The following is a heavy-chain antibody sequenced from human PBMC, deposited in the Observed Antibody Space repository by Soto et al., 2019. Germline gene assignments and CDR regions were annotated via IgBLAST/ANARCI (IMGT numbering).Heavy chain of an antibody. J-gene: IGHJ4*02. CDR2: IYYSGST. CDR3: ARLTTGYYDFWSGYRQIDY. D-gene: IGHD3-3*01. Sequence: ETLSLSCTVSGGSISSSSYYWGWIRQPPGKGLEWIGSIYYSGSTYYNPSLKSRVTISVDTSKNQFSLKLSSVTAADTAVYYCARLTTGYYDFWSGYRQIDYWGQGTLVTVSS. V-gene: IGHV4-39*01. CDR1: GGSISSSSYY.